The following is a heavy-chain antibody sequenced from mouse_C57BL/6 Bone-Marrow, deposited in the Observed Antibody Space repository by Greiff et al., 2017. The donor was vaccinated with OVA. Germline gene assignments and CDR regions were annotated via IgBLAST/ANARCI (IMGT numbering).Heavy chain of an antibody. CDR3: ARAPLLGAWFAY. V-gene: IGHV1-64*01. CDR2: IHPNSGST. J-gene: IGHJ3*01. CDR1: GYTFTSYW. Sequence: VKLQESGAELVKPGASVKLSCKASGYTFTSYWMHWVKQRPGQGLEWIGMIHPNSGSTNYNEKFKSKATLTVDKSSSTAYMQLSSLTSEDSAVYYCARAPLLGAWFAYWGQGTLVTVSA. D-gene: IGHD2-1*01.